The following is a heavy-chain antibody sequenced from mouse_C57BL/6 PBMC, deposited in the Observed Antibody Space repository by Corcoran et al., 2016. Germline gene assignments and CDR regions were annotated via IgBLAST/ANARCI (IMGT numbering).Heavy chain of an antibody. V-gene: IGHV9-3*01. J-gene: IGHJ4*01. Sequence: QIQLVQSGPELKKPGETVKISCKASGYTFTTYGMSWVKQAPGKGLKWMGWINTYSGVPTYADDFKGRFAFSLETSASTAYLQINNLKNEDTATYFCARWRDYDGRNYYAMDYWGQGTSVTVSS. CDR2: INTYSGVP. D-gene: IGHD2-4*01. CDR1: GYTFTTYG. CDR3: ARWRDYDGRNYYAMDY.